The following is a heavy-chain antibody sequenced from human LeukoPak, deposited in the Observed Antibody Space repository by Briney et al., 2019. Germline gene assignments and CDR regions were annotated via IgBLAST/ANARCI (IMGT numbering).Heavy chain of an antibody. CDR1: GYRFSSHW. D-gene: IGHD5-12*01. J-gene: IGHJ4*02. Sequence: GESLKISCKASGYRFSSHWVGWVRQMPGKGLEWMGMIYPGDSDTRYSPSFQGQVTISADKSLTTAYLQWSSLEASDTAMYYCGRHSRGFSGYEYVFDYWGQGTLVTV. CDR2: IYPGDSDT. CDR3: GRHSRGFSGYEYVFDY. V-gene: IGHV5-51*01.